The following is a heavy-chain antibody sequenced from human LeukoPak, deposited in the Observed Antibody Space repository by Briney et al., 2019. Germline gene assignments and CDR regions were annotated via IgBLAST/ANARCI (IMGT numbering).Heavy chain of an antibody. V-gene: IGHV3-21*01. CDR1: GFTFDDYG. J-gene: IGHJ4*02. CDR2: ISSSSSYI. D-gene: IGHD2/OR15-2a*01. Sequence: GGSLRLSCAASGFTFDDYGMSWVRQAPGKGLEWVSCISSSSSYIYYADSLKGRFTISRDNAKNSLYLQMNSLRAEDTAVYYCARSIPPDYWGQGTLVTVSS. CDR3: ARSIPPDY.